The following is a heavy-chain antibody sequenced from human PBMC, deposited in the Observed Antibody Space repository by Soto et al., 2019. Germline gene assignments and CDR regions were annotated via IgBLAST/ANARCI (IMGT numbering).Heavy chain of an antibody. CDR1: GFTFNTYS. CDR3: ARAGGTTVTGLWHFDS. Sequence: GGSLRLSCEASGFTFNTYSMHWVRQPPGKGLEWLAAIWYDGTQKYYADSVKGRFIISRDNSKKTLYLEMNSLRAEDTAVYYCARAGGTTVTGLWHFDSWGQGTLVTSPQ. V-gene: IGHV3-33*01. J-gene: IGHJ4*02. D-gene: IGHD4-17*01. CDR2: IWYDGTQK.